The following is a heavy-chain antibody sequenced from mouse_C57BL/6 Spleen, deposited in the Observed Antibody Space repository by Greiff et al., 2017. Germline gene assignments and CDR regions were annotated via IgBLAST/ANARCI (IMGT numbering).Heavy chain of an antibody. CDR3: ARSYGSSYVDY. D-gene: IGHD1-1*01. V-gene: IGHV1-19*01. J-gene: IGHJ2*01. CDR2: INPYNGGT. CDR1: GYTFTDYY. Sequence: VQLQQSGPVLVKPGASVKMSCKASGYTFTDYYMNWVKQSHGKSLEWIGVINPYNGGTSYNQKFKGKATLTVDKSSSTAYMELNSLTSEDSAVYYCARSYGSSYVDYWGQGTTLTVSS.